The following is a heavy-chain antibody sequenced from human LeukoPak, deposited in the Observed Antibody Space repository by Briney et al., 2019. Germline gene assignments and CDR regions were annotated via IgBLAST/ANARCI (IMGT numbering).Heavy chain of an antibody. CDR2: IRGGGGRT. CDR3: ARVLGIVGAMGY. V-gene: IGHV3-23*01. J-gene: IGHJ4*02. Sequence: GGSLRLSCAASGFTFSSYAMSWVRQAPGKGLEWVSAIRGGGGRTYYADSVKGRFTISRDNSKNTLFLQMNSLRAEDTAVYYCARVLGIVGAMGYWGQGTLVTVSS. D-gene: IGHD1-26*01. CDR1: GFTFSSYA.